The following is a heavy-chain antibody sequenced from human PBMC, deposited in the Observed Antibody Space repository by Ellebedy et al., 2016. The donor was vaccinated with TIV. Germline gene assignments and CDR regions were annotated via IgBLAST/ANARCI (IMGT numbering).Heavy chain of an antibody. CDR1: GFTFSDYQ. J-gene: IGHJ5*02. Sequence: PGGSLRLSCAASGFTFSDYQMSWIRQAPGKGLEWVPYISSSGNPIFYADSVKGRFTISRDNAKNSFFLEMNSLRAEETALYYCARDYGGSSWLWWRFDPWGQGTLVTVSS. V-gene: IGHV3-11*01. CDR2: ISSSGNPI. D-gene: IGHD6-13*01. CDR3: ARDYGGSSWLWWRFDP.